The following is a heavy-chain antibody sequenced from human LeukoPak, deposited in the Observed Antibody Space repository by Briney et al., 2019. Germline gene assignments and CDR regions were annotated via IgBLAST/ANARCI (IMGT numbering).Heavy chain of an antibody. CDR3: AKDWSGGDPSDY. D-gene: IGHD2-21*02. CDR2: IRYDGSNK. Sequence: PGGSLRLSCAASGFTFNSYGMHWVRQAPGKGLEWVAFIRYDGSNKYYADSVKGRFTISRDNSKNTPYLQMNSLRAEDTAVYYCAKDWSGGDPSDYWGQGTLVTVSS. CDR1: GFTFNSYG. V-gene: IGHV3-30*02. J-gene: IGHJ4*02.